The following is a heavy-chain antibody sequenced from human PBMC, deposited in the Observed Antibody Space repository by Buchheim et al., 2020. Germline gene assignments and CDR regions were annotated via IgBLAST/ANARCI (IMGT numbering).Heavy chain of an antibody. CDR2: ISDTSGTV. D-gene: IGHD3-22*01. J-gene: IGHJ4*02. Sequence: QVQLVETGGGLVQPGGSLRLSCAASGFTFRDYYMSWIRQAPGKGLEWVSYISDTSGTVYYADFVKGRFTISRENATNSLYLQMNSLRAEDTAVYYCASADSSGYYLLIWGQGTL. CDR1: GFTFRDYY. CDR3: ASADSSGYYLLI. V-gene: IGHV3-11*04.